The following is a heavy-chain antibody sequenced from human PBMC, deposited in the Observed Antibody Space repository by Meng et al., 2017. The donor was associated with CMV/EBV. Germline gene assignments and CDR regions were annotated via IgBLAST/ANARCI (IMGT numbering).Heavy chain of an antibody. Sequence: QVQLVPPGAGVKSPGASVKVSCQTSGYRFSDHYMHWVRQAPGQGLEWMGWIYPNSGGTHYAQKFQDRVTMTRDTSISTVYMELSRLTSDDTAVYYCVRDHNWGPDYWGQGTLVTVSS. D-gene: IGHD1-1*01. CDR1: GYRFSDHY. V-gene: IGHV1-2*02. CDR2: IYPNSGGT. J-gene: IGHJ4*02. CDR3: VRDHNWGPDY.